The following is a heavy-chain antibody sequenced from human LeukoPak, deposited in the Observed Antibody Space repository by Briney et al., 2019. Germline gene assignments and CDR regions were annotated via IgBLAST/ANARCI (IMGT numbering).Heavy chain of an antibody. CDR2: ISYDGSNK. D-gene: IGHD6-19*01. CDR3: ARGVAVY. Sequence: GGSLRLSCAASGFTFSSYAMHWVRQAPGKGLEWVAVISYDGSNKYYADSVKGRFTISRDNSKNTLYLQMNSLRAEDTAVYYCARGVAVYWGQGTLATVSS. V-gene: IGHV3-30*04. J-gene: IGHJ4*02. CDR1: GFTFSSYA.